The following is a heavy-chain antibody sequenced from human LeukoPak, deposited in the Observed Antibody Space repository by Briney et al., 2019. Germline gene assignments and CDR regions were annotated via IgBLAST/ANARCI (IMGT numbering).Heavy chain of an antibody. J-gene: IGHJ1*01. D-gene: IGHD3-3*01. Sequence: SETLSLACAVYGRSLSGYYCSWVRHPPGKGLGWIGEINHSVSTNYTPSIRSRVTISVDTSKNQFSLKLSSVTAADTAVYYCARGSLYYDFWSGYIRSEYFQHWGQGTLVTVSS. V-gene: IGHV4-34*01. CDR2: INHSVST. CDR1: GRSLSGYY. CDR3: ARGSLYYDFWSGYIRSEYFQH.